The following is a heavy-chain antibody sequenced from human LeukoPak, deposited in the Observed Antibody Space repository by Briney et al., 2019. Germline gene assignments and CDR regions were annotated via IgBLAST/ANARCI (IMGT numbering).Heavy chain of an antibody. D-gene: IGHD2-15*01. CDR1: GFTFIRYG. CDR3: ATEVAEGGPQDY. Sequence: GGPLSLSFAASGFTFIRYGRHWVRKAPGKGREGLPVISSDGNKKYYIDSVKGRFTISRDNSKNTLYLQMNSLRAEDTALYYCATEVAEGGPQDYWGQGTLVTVSS. V-gene: IGHV3-30*03. J-gene: IGHJ4*02. CDR2: ISSDGNKK.